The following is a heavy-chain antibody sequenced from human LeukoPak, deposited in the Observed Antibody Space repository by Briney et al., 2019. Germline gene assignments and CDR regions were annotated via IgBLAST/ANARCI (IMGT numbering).Heavy chain of an antibody. Sequence: GSLRLSCAASGFPFSNYGLHWVRQAPGKGLEWVSFIRYDGSNQYYIDSVKGRFTISRDNSKSTLYLQMNSLRTEDTAMYYCAKGAPNLPDYWGQGTLVTVSS. J-gene: IGHJ4*02. D-gene: IGHD2-8*01. V-gene: IGHV3-30*02. CDR2: IRYDGSNQ. CDR3: AKGAPNLPDY. CDR1: GFPFSNYG.